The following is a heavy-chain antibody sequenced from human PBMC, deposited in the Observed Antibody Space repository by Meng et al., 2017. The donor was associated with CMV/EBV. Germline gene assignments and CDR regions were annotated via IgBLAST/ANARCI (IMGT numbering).Heavy chain of an antibody. CDR2: INHSGST. D-gene: IGHD2-15*01. Sequence: SETLSPTCAVYGGSFSGYYWSWIRPPPGKGLGWIGEINHSGSTNYNPSLKSRVTISVDTSKNQFSLKLSSVTAADTAVYYCARGYCSGGSCYLFGYFDLWGRGTLVTVSS. V-gene: IGHV4-34*01. CDR1: GGSFSGYY. CDR3: ARGYCSGGSCYLFGYFDL. J-gene: IGHJ2*01.